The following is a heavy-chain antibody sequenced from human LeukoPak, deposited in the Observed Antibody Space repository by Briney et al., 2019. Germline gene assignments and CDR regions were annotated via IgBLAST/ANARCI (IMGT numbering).Heavy chain of an antibody. J-gene: IGHJ3*02. Sequence: ASVKVSCKVSGYTLTELSMHWVRQAPGKGLEWMGGFDPEDGETIYAQKFQGRVTMTEDTSTSTVYMELSSLRSEDTAVYYCASRQSGSPVMIAFDIWGQGTMVTVSS. D-gene: IGHD1-26*01. V-gene: IGHV1-24*01. CDR2: FDPEDGET. CDR3: ASRQSGSPVMIAFDI. CDR1: GYTLTELS.